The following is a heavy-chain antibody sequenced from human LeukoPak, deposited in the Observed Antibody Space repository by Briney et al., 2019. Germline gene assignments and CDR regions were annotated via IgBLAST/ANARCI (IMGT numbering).Heavy chain of an antibody. V-gene: IGHV4-30-2*01. CDR3: ASEVKLRGYSYGCFDY. Sequence: SQTLSLTCTVSGGSISSGGCYWSWIRQPPGKGLEWIGYIYHSGSTYYNPSLKSRVTISVDRSKNQFSLKLSSVTAADTAVYYCASEVKLRGYSYGCFDYWGQGTLVTVSS. CDR1: GGSISSGGCY. J-gene: IGHJ4*02. D-gene: IGHD5-18*01. CDR2: IYHSGST.